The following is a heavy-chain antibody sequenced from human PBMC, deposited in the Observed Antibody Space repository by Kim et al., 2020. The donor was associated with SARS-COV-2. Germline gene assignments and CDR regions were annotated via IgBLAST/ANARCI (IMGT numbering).Heavy chain of an antibody. Sequence: GYADSVKGRFTISRDNAKNSLYLQMNSLRAEDTALYYCAKEGSGWYYFDYWGQGTLVTVSS. J-gene: IGHJ4*02. D-gene: IGHD6-19*01. V-gene: IGHV3-9*01. CDR3: AKEGSGWYYFDY.